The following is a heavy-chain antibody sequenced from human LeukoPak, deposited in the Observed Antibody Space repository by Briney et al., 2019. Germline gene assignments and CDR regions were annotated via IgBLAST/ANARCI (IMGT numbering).Heavy chain of an antibody. D-gene: IGHD2-21*01. CDR1: GYTFTSYH. V-gene: IGHV1-46*01. J-gene: IGHJ6*03. CDR2: INPSGGTT. Sequence: ASVKVSCKASGYTFTSYHMHWVRQAPGQGLEWMGIINPSGGTTNYAQKFRGRVTMTRDMSTSTVYMELSSLRSEDTAVYYCARGLASYMDVWGKGTTVTVSS. CDR3: ARGLASYMDV.